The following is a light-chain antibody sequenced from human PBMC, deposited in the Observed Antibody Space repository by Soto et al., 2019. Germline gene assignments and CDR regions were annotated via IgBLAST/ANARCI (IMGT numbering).Light chain of an antibody. Sequence: QSALTQPPSASGSPGQSVTISCTGTSSDIGGYNYVSWYQQHPGKAPKLMIYDVNKRPSGVPDRFSGSKSGNTASLTVSGLLAEDEADYYCSSHAGIINVVFGGGTKLTVL. V-gene: IGLV2-8*01. J-gene: IGLJ3*02. CDR3: SSHAGIINVV. CDR2: DVN. CDR1: SSDIGGYNY.